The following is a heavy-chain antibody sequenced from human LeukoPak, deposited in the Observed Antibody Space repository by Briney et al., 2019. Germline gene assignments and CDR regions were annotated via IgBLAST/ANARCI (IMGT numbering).Heavy chain of an antibody. CDR2: IYSGGST. CDR3: ARARGGIRFDY. V-gene: IGHV3-53*01. Sequence: GGSLRLSCAASGFTVSSNYMSWVRQAPGKGLEWVSVIYSGGSTYYADSVKGRFTISRNNSKNTLYLQMNSLRAEDTAVYYCARARGGIRFDYWGQGTLVTVPS. J-gene: IGHJ4*02. CDR1: GFTVSSNY. D-gene: IGHD3-16*01.